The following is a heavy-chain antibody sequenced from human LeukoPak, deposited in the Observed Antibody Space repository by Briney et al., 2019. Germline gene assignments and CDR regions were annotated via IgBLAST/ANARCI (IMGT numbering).Heavy chain of an antibody. V-gene: IGHV6-1*01. CDR3: ERDKIEMATIMDYYYGRDV. Sequence: SQTLSLTCAISEDSVSSNSAAWNWIRQSPSRGLEWLGRTYYRSKWYNDYAVSVKSRITINPDTSKNQFSLQLNSVTPEDTAVYYCERDKIEMATIMDYYYGRDVGGKGTTVTVSS. D-gene: IGHD5-24*01. CDR1: EDSVSSNSAA. CDR2: TYYRSKWYN. J-gene: IGHJ6*04.